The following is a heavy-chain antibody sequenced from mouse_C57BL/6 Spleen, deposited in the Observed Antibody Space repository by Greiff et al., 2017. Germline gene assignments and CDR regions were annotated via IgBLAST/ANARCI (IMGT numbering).Heavy chain of an antibody. CDR1: GYTFTSYW. V-gene: IGHV1-55*01. D-gene: IGHD2-4*01. CDR3: ARRDDYDDGYAMDY. J-gene: IGHJ4*01. CDR2: IYPGSGST. Sequence: QVQLQQPGAELVKPGASVKMSCKASGYTFTSYWITWVKQRPGQGLEWIGDIYPGSGSTNYNEKFKSKATLTVDTSSSTAYMQLSSLTSEDSAVYYCARRDDYDDGYAMDYWGQGTSVTVSS.